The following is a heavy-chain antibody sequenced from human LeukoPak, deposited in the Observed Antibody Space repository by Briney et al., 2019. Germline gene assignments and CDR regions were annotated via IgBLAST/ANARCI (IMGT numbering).Heavy chain of an antibody. CDR1: GGSISSYY. Sequence: SETLSLTCTVSGGSISSYYWSWIRQPAGKGLEWIGRIYTSGSTNYNPSLKSRVTMSVDTSKNQFSLKLSSVTAADTAVYYWARDGGVTSLAPPPPGPLCYWGQGPLVTVSS. CDR2: IYTSGST. V-gene: IGHV4-4*07. D-gene: IGHD3-16*01. CDR3: ARDGGVTSLAPPPPGPLCY. J-gene: IGHJ4*02.